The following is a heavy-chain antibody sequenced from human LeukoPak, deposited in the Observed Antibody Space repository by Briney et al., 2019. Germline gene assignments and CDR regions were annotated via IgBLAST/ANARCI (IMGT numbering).Heavy chain of an antibody. CDR1: GGSISSSSYY. CDR2: IYYSGST. CDR3: ARAGGGYSSGWYSLGDAFDI. D-gene: IGHD6-19*01. V-gene: IGHV4-39*07. J-gene: IGHJ3*02. Sequence: SETLSLTCTVSGGSISSSSYYWGWIRQPPGKGLEWIGSIYYSGSTYYNPSLKSRVTISVDTSKNQFSLKLSSVTAADTAVYYCARAGGGYSSGWYSLGDAFDIWGQGTMVTVSS.